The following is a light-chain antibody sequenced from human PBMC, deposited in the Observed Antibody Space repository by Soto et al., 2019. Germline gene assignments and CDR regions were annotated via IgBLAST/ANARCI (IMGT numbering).Light chain of an antibody. Sequence: DIQMTQSPSSVSASVGDRVTITCRAGQGISSWLAWYQQKPGKDPKLLIYKESRLERGVPSRFSGSESGTEFTLTITSLQADDFATYYCQQYDKYWTFGQGTKVDI. CDR1: QGISSW. CDR3: QQYDKYWT. V-gene: IGKV1-5*03. J-gene: IGKJ1*01. CDR2: KES.